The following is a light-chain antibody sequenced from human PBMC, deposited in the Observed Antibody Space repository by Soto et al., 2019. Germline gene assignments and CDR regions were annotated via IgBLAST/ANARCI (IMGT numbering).Light chain of an antibody. CDR2: GAS. CDR1: QSVSSSY. V-gene: IGKV3-20*01. Sequence: EIVLTQSPGTLSLSPGERATLSCRASQSVSSSYLAWYQQKPGQAPRLLIYGASSRATGIPDRFSGSGSGTDFTLPISRLEPEDFAVYYCQQYCSSPPKTFGQGTKVEIK. J-gene: IGKJ1*01. CDR3: QQYCSSPPKT.